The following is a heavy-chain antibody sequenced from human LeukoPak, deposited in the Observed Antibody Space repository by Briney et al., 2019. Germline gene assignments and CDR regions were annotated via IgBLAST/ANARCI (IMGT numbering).Heavy chain of an antibody. J-gene: IGHJ4*02. CDR3: AKEGYSYGYYFDY. V-gene: IGHV3-43*02. D-gene: IGHD5-18*01. CDR1: GFTFDDYG. Sequence: GGSLRLPCAASGFTFDDYGMHWVRQAPGKGLQWVSLISGLGGSTYYADSVKGRFTISRDNSKNSLYLQMNSLRTEDTALYYCAKEGYSYGYYFDYWGQGTLVTVSS. CDR2: ISGLGGST.